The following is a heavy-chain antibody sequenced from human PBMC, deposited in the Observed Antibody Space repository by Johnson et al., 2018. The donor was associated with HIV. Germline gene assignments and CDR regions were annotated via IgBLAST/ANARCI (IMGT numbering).Heavy chain of an antibody. CDR3: AGGLLLRDAFDI. D-gene: IGHD3-3*01. J-gene: IGHJ3*02. V-gene: IGHV3-30*03. CDR1: GFTFSSYG. CDR2: IAYDGSNK. Sequence: QVKLVESGGGVVQPGRSLRLSCAASGFTFSSYGMHWVRQAPGKGLEWVAVIAYDGSNKYYADSVKGRFTISRDNSKNALYLQMNSLGAEDTAVYYCAGGLLLRDAFDIWGQGTMVTVSS.